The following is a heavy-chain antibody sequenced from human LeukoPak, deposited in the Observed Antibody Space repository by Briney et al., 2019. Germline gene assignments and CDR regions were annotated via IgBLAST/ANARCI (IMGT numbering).Heavy chain of an antibody. V-gene: IGHV3-53*04. CDR1: GFTVSNNY. D-gene: IGHD3-22*01. Sequence: PGGSLTLSCAASGFTVSNNYMSWVRQAPRKGLEWVSVIYSAGTTYYADSVKGRFTISRQNPENTLFLQMNSLGAEDTAVYYCARGLGYDSIGYYRGDFDDWGQGTLVT. CDR2: IYSAGTT. J-gene: IGHJ4*02. CDR3: ARGLGYDSIGYYRGDFDD.